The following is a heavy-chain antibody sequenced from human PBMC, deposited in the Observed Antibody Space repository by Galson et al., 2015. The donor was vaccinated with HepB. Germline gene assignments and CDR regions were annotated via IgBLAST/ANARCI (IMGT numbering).Heavy chain of an antibody. V-gene: IGHV3-13*01. CDR2: IGTAADT. J-gene: IGHJ3*02. CDR1: GFAFSDYD. Sequence: SLRLSCATSGFAFSDYDMHWVRQATGKGLEWASFIGTAADTSYAGSVKGRFTISRENAKNSLYLQMNSLRAGDTAVYYCARAFSDAFDIWGQGTMVTVSS. CDR3: ARAFSDAFDI.